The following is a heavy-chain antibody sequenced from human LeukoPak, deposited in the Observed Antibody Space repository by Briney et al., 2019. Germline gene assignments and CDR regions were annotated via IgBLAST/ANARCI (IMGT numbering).Heavy chain of an antibody. D-gene: IGHD3-22*01. CDR1: GFSFSTYG. CDR3: AKDQSYSDSSGYQYYFVY. J-gene: IGHJ4*02. CDR2: IRYDGGND. V-gene: IGHV3-30*02. Sequence: GGSLRLSCAASGFSFSTYGMHWVRQAPGKRLEWVAFIRYDGGNDYYADSVKGRFTISRDNSKNTLYLQMNSLRAEDTALYYCAKDQSYSDSSGYQYYFVYWGQGTMVTVSS.